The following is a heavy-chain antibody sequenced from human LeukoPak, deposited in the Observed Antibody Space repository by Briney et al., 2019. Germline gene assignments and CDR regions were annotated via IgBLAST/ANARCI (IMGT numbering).Heavy chain of an antibody. V-gene: IGHV4-61*02. CDR1: GGSISSGSYY. J-gene: IGHJ3*02. D-gene: IGHD3-3*01. CDR3: ARKSSGLFPDAFDI. Sequence: SQTLSLTCTVSGGSISSGSYYWSWIRQPAGKGLEWIGRIYTSGSTNYNPSLKSRVTISVDTSKNQFSLKLSPVTAADTAVYYCARKSSGLFPDAFDIWGQGTMVTVSS. CDR2: IYTSGST.